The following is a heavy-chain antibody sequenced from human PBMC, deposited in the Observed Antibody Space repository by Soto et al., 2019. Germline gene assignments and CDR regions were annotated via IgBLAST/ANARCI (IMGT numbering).Heavy chain of an antibody. CDR1: GFTFTSYS. V-gene: IGHV3-21*06. Sequence: RWSLRLSCAASGFTFTSYSMNWFRQAPGKGLEWVSSISSTTNYIYYGDSMKGRFTISRDNAKNSLYLEMNSLRAEDTAVYYCARESEDLTSNFDYWGQGTVVTVSS. CDR2: ISSTTNYI. CDR3: ARESEDLTSNFDY. J-gene: IGHJ4*02.